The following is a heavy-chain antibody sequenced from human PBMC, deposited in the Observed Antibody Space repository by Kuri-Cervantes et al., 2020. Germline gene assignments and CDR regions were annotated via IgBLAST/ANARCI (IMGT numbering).Heavy chain of an antibody. CDR3: ATRGAYCGGDCYPGDAFDI. CDR1: GGTTSSGGYY. V-gene: IGHV4-31*03. J-gene: IGHJ3*02. CDR2: IYYSGST. Sequence: SETLTLTCTVPGGTTSSGGYYWSWIRQHPGKGLEWIGYIYYSGSTYYNPSLKRRVTISVDTSKNQFSLKLSSVTAADTAVYYCATRGAYCGGDCYPGDAFDIWGQGTMVTVSS. D-gene: IGHD2-21*02.